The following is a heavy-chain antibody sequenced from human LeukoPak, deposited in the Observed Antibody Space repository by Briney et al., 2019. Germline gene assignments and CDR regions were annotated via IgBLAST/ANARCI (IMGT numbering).Heavy chain of an antibody. Sequence: PGGSLRLSCAASGFTFSSYWMSWVRQAPGKGLEWVANIKQDGSEKYYVDSVKGRFTISRDNAKNSLYLQMDSLRDEDTAVYYCARVRDGYKLPFDYWGQETLVTVSS. D-gene: IGHD5-24*01. CDR1: GFTFSSYW. CDR2: IKQDGSEK. J-gene: IGHJ4*02. V-gene: IGHV3-7*01. CDR3: ARVRDGYKLPFDY.